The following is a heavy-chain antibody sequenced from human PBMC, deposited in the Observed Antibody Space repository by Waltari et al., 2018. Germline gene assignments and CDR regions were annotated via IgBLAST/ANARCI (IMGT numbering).Heavy chain of an antibody. CDR3: AKHSGGSCHSGSDY. D-gene: IGHD2-15*01. J-gene: IGHJ4*02. V-gene: IGHV3-23*04. CDR1: EFTFSSYA. CDR2: ISGSGGST. Sequence: EVQLVESGGGLVQPGGSLRLSCAASEFTFSSYAMSWVRQAPGKGLEWVAGISGSGGSTNYADSVKGRFTISRDNSKNTLYLQMNSLRAEDTAVYYCAKHSGGSCHSGSDYWGQGTLVTVSS.